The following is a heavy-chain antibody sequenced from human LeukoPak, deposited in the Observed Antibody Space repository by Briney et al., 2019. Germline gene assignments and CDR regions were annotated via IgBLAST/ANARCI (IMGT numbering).Heavy chain of an antibody. D-gene: IGHD3-3*01. Sequence: GGSLRLSCAGSGFTFSSYAMSWVRQAPGQGLVWVSRIKGDGISTNYADSVKGRFTISRDIAKNTLYLQMNSLRAEDTGVYYCAKDHYWSIDYWGRGTLVTVSS. J-gene: IGHJ4*02. V-gene: IGHV3-74*01. CDR2: IKGDGIST. CDR1: GFTFSSYA. CDR3: AKDHYWSIDY.